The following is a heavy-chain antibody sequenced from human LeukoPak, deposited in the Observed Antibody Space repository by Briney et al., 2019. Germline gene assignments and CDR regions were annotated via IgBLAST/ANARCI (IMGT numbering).Heavy chain of an antibody. CDR3: ARDLEYSSSGHDYYYYYYMDV. V-gene: IGHV3-21*04. CDR1: GFTFNTFN. J-gene: IGHJ6*03. Sequence: GGSLRLSCAASGFTFNTFNMNWVRQAPGKGLEWVSSITSGGDYIYYADSVKGRFTISRDNAKNSLYLQMNSLRAEDTAVYYCARDLEYSSSGHDYYYYYYMDVWGKGTTVTVSS. CDR2: ITSGGDYI. D-gene: IGHD6-6*01.